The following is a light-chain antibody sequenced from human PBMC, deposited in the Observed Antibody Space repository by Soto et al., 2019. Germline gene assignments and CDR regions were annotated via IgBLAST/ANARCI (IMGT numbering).Light chain of an antibody. V-gene: IGLV2-23*01. Sequence: QSVLTQPASVSGSPGQSITISCTGTRSDVGTYNLVSWYQQHPGKAPKLMIYEGTKRPSGVSNRFSGSKSGNTASLTISGLQAEDDADYYCCSYAGNSYAFGTGTKVTVL. J-gene: IGLJ1*01. CDR2: EGT. CDR3: CSYAGNSYA. CDR1: RSDVGTYNL.